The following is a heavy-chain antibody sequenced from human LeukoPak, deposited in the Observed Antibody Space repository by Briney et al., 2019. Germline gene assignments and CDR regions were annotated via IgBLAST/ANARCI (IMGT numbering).Heavy chain of an antibody. CDR3: ARPYYYDSRIDP. CDR1: GGSISSGDYY. D-gene: IGHD3-22*01. V-gene: IGHV4-30-4*01. CDR2: MYYSGST. Sequence: KPSETLSLTCTVSGGSISSGDYYWSWIRQPPGEGLEWIAYMYYSGSTYYNPSLKSRVTMSADTSKNQLSLKLSSVTAADTAVYYCARPYYYDSRIDPWGQGILVTVSS. J-gene: IGHJ5*02.